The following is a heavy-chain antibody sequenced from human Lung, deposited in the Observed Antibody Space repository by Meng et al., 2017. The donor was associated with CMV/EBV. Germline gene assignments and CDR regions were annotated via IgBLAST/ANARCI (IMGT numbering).Heavy chain of an antibody. D-gene: IGHD3-10*01. Sequence: SETLSLTCTVSGYSISSGYYWGWIRQPPGKGLEWIGSIYHSGSTYYNPSLKSRVTISVDTSKNQLSLRLSSVTAADTAVYYCARGIYGSVDYWGQGKLVTVSS. J-gene: IGHJ4*02. CDR2: IYHSGST. V-gene: IGHV4-38-2*02. CDR3: ARGIYGSVDY. CDR1: GYSISSGYY.